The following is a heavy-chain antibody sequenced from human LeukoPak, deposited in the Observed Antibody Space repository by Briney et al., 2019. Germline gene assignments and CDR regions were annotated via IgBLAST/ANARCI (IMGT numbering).Heavy chain of an antibody. D-gene: IGHD3-10*01. CDR2: INPNSGGT. J-gene: IGHJ4*02. Sequence: ASVKVSCKASGYTFTGYYMHWVRQAPGQGLEWMGWINPNSGGTNYAQKFQGRVTMTRDTSISTAYMELSRLRSDDTAVYYCARYIMMGSGSYYNVWGRGTLVTVP. V-gene: IGHV1-2*02. CDR3: ARYIMMGSGSYYNV. CDR1: GYTFTGYY.